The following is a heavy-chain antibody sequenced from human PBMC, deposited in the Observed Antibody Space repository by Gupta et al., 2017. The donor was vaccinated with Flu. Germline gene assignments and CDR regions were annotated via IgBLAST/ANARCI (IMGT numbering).Heavy chain of an antibody. Sequence: EVQLLESGGGLVQPGGSLRLSCAASGFTFSSYAMSWVRQAPGKGLEWVSVSSGSGASAYYADSVKGRFTISRDNSKNTLYLQMNSLRAEDTAVYYCAKDNDSSGYPSVNAFDIWGQGTMVTVSS. CDR2: SSGSGASA. J-gene: IGHJ3*02. V-gene: IGHV3-23*01. CDR1: GFTFSSYA. CDR3: AKDNDSSGYPSVNAFDI. D-gene: IGHD3-22*01.